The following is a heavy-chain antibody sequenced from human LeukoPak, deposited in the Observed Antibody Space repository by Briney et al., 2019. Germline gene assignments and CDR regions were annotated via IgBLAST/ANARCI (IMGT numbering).Heavy chain of an antibody. Sequence: GGSLRVSCAASGFTFSEYAMSWVRQAPGKGLEWVANIKQDGSEKYYVDSVKGRFTISRDNAKNSMYLQMNSLRAEDTAVYYCASETGEGGSDYWGQGTLVTVSS. V-gene: IGHV3-7*01. J-gene: IGHJ4*02. D-gene: IGHD1-26*01. CDR1: GFTFSEYA. CDR2: IKQDGSEK. CDR3: ASETGEGGSDY.